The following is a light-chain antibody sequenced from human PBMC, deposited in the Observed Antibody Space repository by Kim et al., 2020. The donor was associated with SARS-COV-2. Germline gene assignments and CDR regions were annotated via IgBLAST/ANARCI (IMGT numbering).Light chain of an antibody. CDR2: EDN. CDR1: SGSIASNY. J-gene: IGLJ2*01. CDR3: QSYDSSNPYLV. V-gene: IGLV6-57*01. Sequence: NFMLTQPHSVSESPGKTVTISCTRSSGSIASNYVQWFQQRPGSSPTIVIYEDNERPSGVPDRFSGSIDSSSNSASLTISGLKTEDEADYYCQSYDSSNPYLVFGGGTKLTVL.